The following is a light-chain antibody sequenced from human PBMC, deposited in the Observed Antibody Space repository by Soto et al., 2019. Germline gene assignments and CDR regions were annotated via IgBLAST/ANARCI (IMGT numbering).Light chain of an antibody. CDR2: EGS. CDR3: CSYAGSSFYV. CDR1: SSDVGSYNL. V-gene: IGLV2-23*01. Sequence: QSVLTRPASVSGSPGQTITISCTGTSSDVGSYNLVSWYQQHPGKAPKLMIYEGSKRPSGVSNRFSGSKSGNTASLTISGLQAEDEADYYCCSYAGSSFYVFGHGTKVTVL. J-gene: IGLJ1*01.